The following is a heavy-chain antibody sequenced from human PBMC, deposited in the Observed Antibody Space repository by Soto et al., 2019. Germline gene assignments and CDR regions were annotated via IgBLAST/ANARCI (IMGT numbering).Heavy chain of an antibody. D-gene: IGHD4-17*01. J-gene: IGHJ4*02. CDR1: GFTFSSYW. CDR2: IKQGGGEK. V-gene: IGHV3-7*01. Sequence: GGSLRLSCAASGFTFSSYWMSWVRQAPGKGLEWVANIKQGGGEKYYVGSVRGRFTISRDNAKNSVFLQMNSLRAEDTAVYYCATEVSDYINFFDYWGQGILVTVSS. CDR3: ATEVSDYINFFDY.